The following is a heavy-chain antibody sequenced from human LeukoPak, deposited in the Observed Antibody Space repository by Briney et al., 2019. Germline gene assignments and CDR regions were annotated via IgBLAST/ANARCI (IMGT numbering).Heavy chain of an antibody. CDR1: GYTFTSYG. CDR3: ARGREGCSSTSCSLSYYYYMDV. D-gene: IGHD2-2*01. CDR2: IIPIFGTA. V-gene: IGHV1-69*13. J-gene: IGHJ6*03. Sequence: PGASVKVSCKASGYTFTSYGISWVRQAPGQGLEWMGGIIPIFGTADYAQKFQGRVTITADESTSTAYMELSSLRSEDTAVYYCARGREGCSSTSCSLSYYYYMDVWGKGTTVTVSS.